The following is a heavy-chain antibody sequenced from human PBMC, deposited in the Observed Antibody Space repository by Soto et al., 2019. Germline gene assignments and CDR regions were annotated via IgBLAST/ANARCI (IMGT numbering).Heavy chain of an antibody. V-gene: IGHV1-18*04. CDR1: GYTFTTYG. CDR2: SSAYNGNT. CDR3: AREHFPSTHDGFEY. J-gene: IGHJ4*02. D-gene: IGHD3-3*02. Sequence: QVQLVQSGAEMKKPAASVKVSCNASGYTFTTYGISWVRQAPGQGLEWMGWSSAYNGNTHYAQKLRGRVTMTTDTSASTAYVELRSLRSDDTAVYYCAREHFPSTHDGFEYWGQGTLVTVSS.